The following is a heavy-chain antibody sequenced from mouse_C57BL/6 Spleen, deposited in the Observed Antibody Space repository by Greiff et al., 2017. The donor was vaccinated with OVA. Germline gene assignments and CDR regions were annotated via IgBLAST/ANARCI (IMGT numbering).Heavy chain of an antibody. V-gene: IGHV14-2*01. D-gene: IGHD1-1*01. Sequence: VQLQQSGAELVKPGASVKLSCTASGFNIKDYYMHWVKQRTEQGLEWIGRIDPEYGETKYAPQFPGKATITADTSSNTAYLQLSSLTSEEPAVYYCAIWDYYGSRDAYWGQGTLVTVSA. CDR2: IDPEYGET. CDR3: AIWDYYGSRDAY. CDR1: GFNIKDYY. J-gene: IGHJ3*01.